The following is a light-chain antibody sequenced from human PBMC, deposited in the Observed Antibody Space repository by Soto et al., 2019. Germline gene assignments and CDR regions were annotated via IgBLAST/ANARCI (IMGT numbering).Light chain of an antibody. CDR3: QQYGSSGT. J-gene: IGKJ1*01. CDR1: QRVSSGY. CDR2: GAS. V-gene: IGKV3-20*01. Sequence: EIVLTQSPGTLSFSPGERSTLSCRASQRVSSGYLAWYQQKPGQAPRLLIYGASNRATGIPDRFSGSGSGTDFTLTISRLEPEDFAVYYCQQYGSSGTFGQGTKVDI.